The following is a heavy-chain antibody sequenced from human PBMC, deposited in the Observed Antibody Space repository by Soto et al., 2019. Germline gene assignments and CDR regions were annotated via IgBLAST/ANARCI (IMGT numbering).Heavy chain of an antibody. V-gene: IGHV2-5*02. Sequence: QITLKASGPTLVKLTQTVTLTCTFSGFSLSSTRMAVCWIRQPPGKALDWLALIYWDDDKRYSPFLKSRLTITKDTSKNQVALTMSSVDPVDTARYYCAHIVVAGLGYYFDYWGQGTLLTVSS. CDR3: AHIVVAGLGYYFDY. J-gene: IGHJ4*02. CDR2: IYWDDDK. D-gene: IGHD6-19*01. CDR1: GFSLSSTRMA.